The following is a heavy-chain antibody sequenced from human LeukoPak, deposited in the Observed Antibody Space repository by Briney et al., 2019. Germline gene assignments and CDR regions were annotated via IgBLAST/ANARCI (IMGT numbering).Heavy chain of an antibody. CDR1: GGSISSGDYY. CDR2: IYYSGGT. D-gene: IGHD3-22*01. Sequence: SETLSLTCTVSGGSISSGDYYWSWIRQPPGKGLEWIGYIYYSGGTYYNPSLKSRVTISVDTSKNQFSLKLSSVTAADTAVYYCARGADDSAALDYWGQGTLVTVSS. J-gene: IGHJ4*02. CDR3: ARGADDSAALDY. V-gene: IGHV4-30-4*01.